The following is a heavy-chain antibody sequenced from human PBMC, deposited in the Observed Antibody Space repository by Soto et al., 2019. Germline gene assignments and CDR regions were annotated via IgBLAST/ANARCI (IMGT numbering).Heavy chain of an antibody. Sequence: SETLSLTCAVYGGSFSGYYWSWIRQPPGKGLEWIGEINHSGSTNYNPSLKSRVTISVDTSKNQFSLKLSSVTAADTAVYYCARGPTGYSSSRFHYFDYWGQGTQVTVSS. J-gene: IGHJ4*02. CDR2: INHSGST. V-gene: IGHV4-34*01. D-gene: IGHD6-13*01. CDR1: GGSFSGYY. CDR3: ARGPTGYSSSRFHYFDY.